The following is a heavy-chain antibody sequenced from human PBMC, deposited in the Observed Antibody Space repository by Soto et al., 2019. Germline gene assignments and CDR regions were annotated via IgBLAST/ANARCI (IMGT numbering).Heavy chain of an antibody. CDR1: GGSISSGGFS. J-gene: IGHJ4*02. V-gene: IGHV4-30-2*01. CDR2: IYRSGST. Sequence: SSETLSLTCTFSGGSISSGGFSWNWIRQPPGKGLEWIGYIYRSGSTSYNPSLKSRVTISVDRSKNQFSLRLNSVTAADTAVYYCARGLFYDFWSGDYPYPYYFDYWGQGTLVTVSS. CDR3: ARGLFYDFWSGDYPYPYYFDY. D-gene: IGHD3-3*01.